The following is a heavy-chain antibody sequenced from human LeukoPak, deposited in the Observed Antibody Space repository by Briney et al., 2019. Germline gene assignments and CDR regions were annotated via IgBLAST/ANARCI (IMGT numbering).Heavy chain of an antibody. CDR2: IRSKANSYAT. CDR1: GFTFSSYS. J-gene: IGHJ3*02. Sequence: GGSLRLSCAASGFTFSSYSMSWVRQASGKGLEWVGRIRSKANSYATTYAASVKGRFTISRDDSKNTAYLQMNSLETEDTAVYYCTHYRGASDHYDAFDIWGQGTMVTVSS. D-gene: IGHD3-10*01. V-gene: IGHV3-73*01. CDR3: THYRGASDHYDAFDI.